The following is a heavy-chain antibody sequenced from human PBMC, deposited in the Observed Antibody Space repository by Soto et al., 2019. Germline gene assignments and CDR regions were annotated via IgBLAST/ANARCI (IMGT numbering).Heavy chain of an antibody. CDR1: GFTFDDYA. Sequence: LRLSCAASGFTFDDYAMHWVRQVPGKGLEWVSGIDWNSGSIGYGDSVKGRFAISRDNAKNSLHLQMNSLSAEDTAFYYCVKDESINWYSGHFRHWGQGTLVTVSS. V-gene: IGHV3-9*01. D-gene: IGHD6-13*01. CDR2: IDWNSGSI. J-gene: IGHJ1*01. CDR3: VKDESINWYSGHFRH.